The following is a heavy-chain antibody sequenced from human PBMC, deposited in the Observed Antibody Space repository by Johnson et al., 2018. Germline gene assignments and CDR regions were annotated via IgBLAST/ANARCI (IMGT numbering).Heavy chain of an antibody. CDR1: GFTFSSYD. Sequence: VQLVESGGGLVQPGGSLRLSCAASGFTFSSYDMHWVRQATGKGLEWVSAIGTAGDTYYPGSVKGRFTISRENAKNSLYLQMNSLRAGDTAVYYCARDRTSSSGDYYYGMDVWGQGTTVTVSS. J-gene: IGHJ6*02. CDR3: ARDRTSSSGDYYYGMDV. V-gene: IGHV3-13*01. D-gene: IGHD6-13*01. CDR2: IGTAGDT.